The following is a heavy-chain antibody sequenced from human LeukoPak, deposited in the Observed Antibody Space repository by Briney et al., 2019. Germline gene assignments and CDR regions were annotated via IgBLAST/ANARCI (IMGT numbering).Heavy chain of an antibody. CDR1: GGSISSNNW. V-gene: IGHV4-4*02. CDR2: IYHSGSP. J-gene: IGHJ6*02. CDR3: AREYSSGWYRTYYYYYGMDV. Sequence: SGTLSLTCAVSGGSISSNNWWGWVRQPPGKGLEWIGEIYHSGSPNYNPSLKSRVTISVDKSRNHFSLNLSSVTAADTAVYYCAREYSSGWYRTYYYYYGMDVWGQGTTVTVSS. D-gene: IGHD6-19*01.